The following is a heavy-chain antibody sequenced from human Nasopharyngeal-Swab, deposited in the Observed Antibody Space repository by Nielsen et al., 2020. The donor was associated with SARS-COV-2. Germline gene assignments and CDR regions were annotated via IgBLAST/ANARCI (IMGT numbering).Heavy chain of an antibody. D-gene: IGHD4-11*01. CDR3: ARGTADYSNPSFDY. CDR2: INWNSGRK. V-gene: IGHV3-9*01. J-gene: IGHJ4*02. Sequence: SLKISCAASGFTFDDYTMHWVRQAPGKGLEWVSGINWNSGRKGYADSVKGRFTISRDNAKNSLYPLVNSLRSEDTALYYCARGTADYSNPSFDYWGQGTLVTVPS. CDR1: GFTFDDYT.